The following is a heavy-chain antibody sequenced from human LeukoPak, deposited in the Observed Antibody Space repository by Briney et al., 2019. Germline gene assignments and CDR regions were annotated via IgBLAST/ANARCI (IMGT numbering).Heavy chain of an antibody. V-gene: IGHV4-34*01. CDR1: GGSFSGYY. Sequence: SETLSLTCAVYGGSFSGYYWSWIRQPPGKGLEWIGEINHSGSTNYNPSLKSRVTISVDTSKNQLSLKLSSVTAADTAVYYCARGRIQLWYRGCLDYWGQGTLVTVSS. CDR2: INHSGST. CDR3: ARGRIQLWYRGCLDY. D-gene: IGHD5-18*01. J-gene: IGHJ4*02.